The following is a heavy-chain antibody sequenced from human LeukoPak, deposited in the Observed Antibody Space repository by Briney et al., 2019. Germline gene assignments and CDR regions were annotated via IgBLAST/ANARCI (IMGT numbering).Heavy chain of an antibody. D-gene: IGHD6-13*01. CDR1: GGSFSGYY. V-gene: IGHV4-34*01. CDR2: INHSGST. CDR3: ARIRRGGSSWYGMDV. Sequence: PSETLSLTCAVYGGSFSGYYWSWIRQPPGKGLEWIGEINHSGSTNYNPSLKSRVTISVDTSKNQFSLKLSSVTAADTAVYYCARIRRGGSSWYGMDVWGQGTTVTVSS. J-gene: IGHJ6*02.